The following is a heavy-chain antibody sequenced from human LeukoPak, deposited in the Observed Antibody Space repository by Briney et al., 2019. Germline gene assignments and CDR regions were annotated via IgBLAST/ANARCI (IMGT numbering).Heavy chain of an antibody. CDR2: MYGSGST. Sequence: GGSLRLSCAASVFIVSSNYMTGVRQAPGKGLEWVSLMYGSGSTHYADSVRGRFTISIDNSKNTLDVQMESLRAEARAVYYCGASNLLTGYFSLTYWGQGTLVTVYS. D-gene: IGHD3-9*01. J-gene: IGHJ4*02. CDR3: GASNLLTGYFSLTY. V-gene: IGHV3-66*01. CDR1: VFIVSSNY.